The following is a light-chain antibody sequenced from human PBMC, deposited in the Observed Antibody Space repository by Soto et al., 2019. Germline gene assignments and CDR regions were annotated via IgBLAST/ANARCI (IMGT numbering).Light chain of an antibody. J-gene: IGKJ4*02. V-gene: IGKV3-15*01. CDR2: SAA. CDR1: LSISNN. Sequence: VMTQSPATLSVSPGERATLSCRASLSISNNFAWYQQRPGQAPMLLSYSAATRATAIPARFSGSASGTEFTLTISSLQAEDFAVYYCQQYNEWPLTFGGGTKVETK. CDR3: QQYNEWPLT.